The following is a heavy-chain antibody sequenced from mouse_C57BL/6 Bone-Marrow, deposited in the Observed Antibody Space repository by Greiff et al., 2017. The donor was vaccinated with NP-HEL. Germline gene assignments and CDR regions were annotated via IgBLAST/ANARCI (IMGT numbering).Heavy chain of an antibody. CDR3: ARVGDMVTPAWFAY. Sequence: VHLVESGAELVRPGTSVKVSCKASGYAFTNYLIEWVKQRPGQGLEWIGVINPGSGGTNYNEKFKGKATLTADKSSSTAYMQLSSLTSEDSAVYFCARVGDMVTPAWFAYGGQGTLVTVSA. D-gene: IGHD2-2*01. CDR1: GYAFTNYL. J-gene: IGHJ3*01. V-gene: IGHV1-54*01. CDR2: INPGSGGT.